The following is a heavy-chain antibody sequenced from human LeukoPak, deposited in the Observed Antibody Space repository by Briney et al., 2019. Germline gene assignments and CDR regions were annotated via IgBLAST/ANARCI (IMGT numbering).Heavy chain of an antibody. Sequence: SETLSLTCAVYGGSFSGYYWSWIRQPPGKGLEWIGETNHSGSTNYNPSLKSRVTISVDTSKNQFSLKLSSVTAADTAVYYCARGRWLQATNDYWGQGALVTVSS. CDR3: ARGRWLQATNDY. CDR1: GGSFSGYY. J-gene: IGHJ4*02. CDR2: TNHSGST. D-gene: IGHD5-24*01. V-gene: IGHV4-34*01.